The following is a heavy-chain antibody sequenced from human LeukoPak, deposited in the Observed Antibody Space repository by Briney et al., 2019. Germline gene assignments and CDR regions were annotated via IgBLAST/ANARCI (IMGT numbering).Heavy chain of an antibody. CDR3: AKGEDVGYSYGSFDY. V-gene: IGHV3-9*01. Sequence: GRSLRLSCAASGFTFDDYAMHWVRQAPGKGLEWVSGVSWNSGSIGYADSVKGRFTISRDNAKNSLYLQMNSLEAADTALCYCAKGEDVGYSYGSFDYWGQGTLVTVSS. J-gene: IGHJ4*02. D-gene: IGHD5-18*01. CDR1: GFTFDDYA. CDR2: VSWNSGSI.